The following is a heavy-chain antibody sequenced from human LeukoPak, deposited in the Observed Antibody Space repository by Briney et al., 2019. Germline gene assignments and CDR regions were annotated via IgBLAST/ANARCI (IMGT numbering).Heavy chain of an antibody. CDR2: ISSNGGST. D-gene: IGHD5-24*01. CDR1: GFTFSSYA. CDR3: ARDFIPLQFDYYYYMDV. Sequence: GGSLRLSCAASGFTFSSYAMHWVRQAPGKGLEYVSAISSNGGSTYYANSVKGRFTISRDNSKNTLYLQMGSLRAEDMAVYYCARDFIPLQFDYYYYMDVWGKGTTVTVSS. J-gene: IGHJ6*03. V-gene: IGHV3-64*01.